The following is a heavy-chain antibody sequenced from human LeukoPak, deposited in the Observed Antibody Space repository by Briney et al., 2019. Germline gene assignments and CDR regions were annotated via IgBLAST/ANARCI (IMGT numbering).Heavy chain of an antibody. CDR2: MNPNSGNT. CDR1: GYTFTNYD. V-gene: IGHV1-8*01. J-gene: IGHJ6*02. CDR3: AVPGKPAAIPGGTYYYYGMDV. D-gene: IGHD2-2*02. Sequence: ASVKVSCKTSGYTFTNYDINWVRQATGQGLEWMGWMNPNSGNTGYAQKFQGRVTMTRNTSISTAYMELSSLRSEDTAVYYCAVPGKPAAIPGGTYYYYGMDVWGQGTTVTVSS.